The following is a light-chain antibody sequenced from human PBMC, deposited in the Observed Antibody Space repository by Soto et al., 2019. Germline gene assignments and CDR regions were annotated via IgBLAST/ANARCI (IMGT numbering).Light chain of an antibody. Sequence: QSVLTQPPSVSGAPGQRVTISCTGSSSNIGAGYDVHWYQQLPGTAPKLLIYGNSNRPSGVPDRFSGSKSGTSASLAITGLQDEEDAAEYCQSYDSSRRGSVFGGGTKLTVL. CDR3: QSYDSSRRGSV. V-gene: IGLV1-40*01. CDR2: GNS. J-gene: IGLJ3*02. CDR1: SSNIGAGYD.